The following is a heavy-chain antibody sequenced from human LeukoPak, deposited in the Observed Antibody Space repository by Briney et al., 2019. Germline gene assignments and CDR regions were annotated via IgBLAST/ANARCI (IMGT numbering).Heavy chain of an antibody. CDR1: GGSISTSSYY. CDR2: IYYSGST. Sequence: AETLSLTCSVSGGSISTSSYYWVWIPQPPGKGLEWISTIYYSGSTYYNPSLKSRVTISVETSKKQFPLNLSSVTAADTDMYYCATHRYSDSSGYSLTYFQHWGQGTLVTVSS. V-gene: IGHV4-39*01. CDR3: ATHRYSDSSGYSLTYFQH. D-gene: IGHD3-22*01. J-gene: IGHJ1*01.